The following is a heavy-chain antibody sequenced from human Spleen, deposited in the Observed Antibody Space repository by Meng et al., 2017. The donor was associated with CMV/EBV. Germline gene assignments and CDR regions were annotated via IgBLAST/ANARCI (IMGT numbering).Heavy chain of an antibody. CDR1: GFTFRSHG. Sequence: GGSLRLSCAASGFTFRSHGIHWVRQAPGKGLEWVAFIQYDGSDKFYADSVKGRFTISRDNSKNRLYMQMNNLTTDDTAVYYCASVAAARVDFDYWGQGTLVTVSS. CDR3: ASVAAARVDFDY. CDR2: IQYDGSDK. J-gene: IGHJ4*02. V-gene: IGHV3-30*02. D-gene: IGHD6-13*01.